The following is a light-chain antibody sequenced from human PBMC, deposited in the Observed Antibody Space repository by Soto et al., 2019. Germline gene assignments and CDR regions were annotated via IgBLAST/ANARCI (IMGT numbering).Light chain of an antibody. V-gene: IGLV1-44*01. CDR3: ATWDDSLNARGV. CDR2: NNN. CDR1: RSNIGNNA. Sequence: QSVLTQTPSASGTPGQTVTISCSGSRSNIGNNAVSWYQQFPGTVPKLLIYNNNQRPSGVPDRFSGSKSGTSASLAISGLQSEDEADYYCATWDDSLNARGVFGVGTKLTVL. J-gene: IGLJ3*02.